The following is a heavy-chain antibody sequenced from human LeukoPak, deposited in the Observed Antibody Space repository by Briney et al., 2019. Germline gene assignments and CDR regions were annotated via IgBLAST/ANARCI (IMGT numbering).Heavy chain of an antibody. CDR1: GFTFSSYSMN. D-gene: IGHD3-22*01. J-gene: IGHJ4*02. V-gene: IGHV4-39*01. Sequence: AGGSLRLSCAASGFTFSSYSMNWVRQPPGKGLEWIGSIYYTGSTYYNPSLKSRVTISLDTSKNQFSLKLISVTAADTAVYYCARRPRYDSSGYSLPVDYWGQETLVTVSS. CDR3: ARRPRYDSSGYSLPVDY. CDR2: IYYTGST.